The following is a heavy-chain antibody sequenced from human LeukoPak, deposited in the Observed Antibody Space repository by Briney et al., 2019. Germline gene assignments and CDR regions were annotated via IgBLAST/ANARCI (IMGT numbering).Heavy chain of an antibody. D-gene: IGHD6-19*01. V-gene: IGHV3-53*01. CDR1: GFTFSSYG. CDR3: ARDLSGWYYFDY. J-gene: IGHJ4*02. Sequence: PGGSLRLSCAASGFTFSSYGMHWVRQAPGKGLEWVSVIYSGGSTYYADSVKGRFTISRDNSKNTLYLQMNSLRAEDTAVYYCARDLSGWYYFDYWGQGTLVTVSS. CDR2: IYSGGST.